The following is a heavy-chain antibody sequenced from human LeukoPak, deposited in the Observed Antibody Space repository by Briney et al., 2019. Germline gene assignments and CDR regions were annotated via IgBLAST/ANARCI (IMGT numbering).Heavy chain of an antibody. D-gene: IGHD3-22*01. Sequence: SETLSLTCTVSGGSISSGGYYWSWIRQYPGKGLEWIGYIYYSGSTYYNPSLKSRVTISVDTSKNQFSLKLSSVTAADTAVYYCARDLGGSYYDSSGTLTDIWGQGTMVTVSS. V-gene: IGHV4-31*03. J-gene: IGHJ3*02. CDR3: ARDLGGSYYDSSGTLTDI. CDR2: IYYSGST. CDR1: GGSISSGGYY.